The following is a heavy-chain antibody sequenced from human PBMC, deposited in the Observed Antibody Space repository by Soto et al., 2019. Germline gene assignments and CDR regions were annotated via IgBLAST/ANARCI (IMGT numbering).Heavy chain of an antibody. CDR3: ASSLVYCTNGVCHSARFDP. CDR1: GGTFSSYT. Sequence: ASVKVSCKASGGTFSSYTISWVRQAPGQGLEWMGRIIPILGIANYAQKFQGRVTITADKSTSTAYMELSSLRSEDTAVYYCASSLVYCTNGVCHSARFDPWGKGTLVTVSS. D-gene: IGHD2-8*01. V-gene: IGHV1-69*02. CDR2: IIPILGIA. J-gene: IGHJ5*02.